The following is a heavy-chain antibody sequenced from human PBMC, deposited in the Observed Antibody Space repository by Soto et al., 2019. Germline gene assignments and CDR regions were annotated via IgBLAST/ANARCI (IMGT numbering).Heavy chain of an antibody. CDR1: GYTFTSYD. D-gene: IGHD3-3*01. CDR3: ARAEGKIFGVVRYYYYMDV. V-gene: IGHV1-8*01. Sequence: QVQLVQSGAEVKKPGASVKVSCKASGYTFTSYDINWVRQATGQGLEWMGWMNPNSGNTGYAQKFQGRVTMTRNTSISTAYMELSSLRSEDTAVYYCARAEGKIFGVVRYYYYMDVWGKGTTVTVSS. J-gene: IGHJ6*03. CDR2: MNPNSGNT.